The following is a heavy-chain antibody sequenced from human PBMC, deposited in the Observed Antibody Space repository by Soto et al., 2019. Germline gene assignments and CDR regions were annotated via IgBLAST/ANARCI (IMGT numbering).Heavy chain of an antibody. V-gene: IGHV3-23*01. CDR1: GFTFSSYA. Sequence: EVQLLESGGGLVQPGGSLRLSCAASGFTFSSYAMSWVRQAPGKGLEWVSAISGSGGSTYYADSVKGRFTISRDNSKNMLYPQMNSLRAEDTAVYYCANDSRYSSSWYDFDYWGQGTMVTVAS. D-gene: IGHD6-13*01. J-gene: IGHJ4*02. CDR3: ANDSRYSSSWYDFDY. CDR2: ISGSGGST.